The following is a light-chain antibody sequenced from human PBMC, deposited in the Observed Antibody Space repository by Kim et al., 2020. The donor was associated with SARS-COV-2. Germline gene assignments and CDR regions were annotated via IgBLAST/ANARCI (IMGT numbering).Light chain of an antibody. J-gene: IGKJ3*01. V-gene: IGKV3-15*01. CDR3: KQYNKWPRIT. Sequence: STGERAALSCRARQSVSSNLAWYQQKPGQDALLLIYGASTRATGIPARFSGRGSGTEFTPPISSLQYEDFAFYYFKQYNKWPRITFGPGTQVDIK. CDR1: QSVSSN. CDR2: GAS.